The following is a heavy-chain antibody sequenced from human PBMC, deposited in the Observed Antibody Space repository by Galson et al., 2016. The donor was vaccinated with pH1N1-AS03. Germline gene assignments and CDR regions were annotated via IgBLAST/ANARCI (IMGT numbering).Heavy chain of an antibody. CDR3: PRIRGYSYYFDY. J-gene: IGHJ4*02. D-gene: IGHD5-18*01. Sequence: PALVKPTQTLTLTCTFSGFSLSTIGMRVNWVRQPPGKALEWLARIDWDDDKDYSTSLKTRLTISQDTSKNQVVLTMTNMDPVDTATYYCPRIRGYSYYFDYWGQGTLVTVSS. CDR2: IDWDDDK. V-gene: IGHV2-70*04. CDR1: GFSLSTIGMR.